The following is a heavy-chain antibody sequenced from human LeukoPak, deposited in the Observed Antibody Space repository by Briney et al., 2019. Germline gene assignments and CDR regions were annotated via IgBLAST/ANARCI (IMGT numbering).Heavy chain of an antibody. J-gene: IGHJ4*02. Sequence: GGSLRLSCAASGFTFSSYAMSWVRQAPGKGLEWVSVISGSGGSTYYADSVKGRFTISRDNSKNTLYLQMNSLRAEDTAVYYCANSYCSSTSCYLYYFDYWGQGTLVTVSS. CDR2: ISGSGGST. V-gene: IGHV3-23*01. CDR3: ANSYCSSTSCYLYYFDY. CDR1: GFTFSSYA. D-gene: IGHD2-2*01.